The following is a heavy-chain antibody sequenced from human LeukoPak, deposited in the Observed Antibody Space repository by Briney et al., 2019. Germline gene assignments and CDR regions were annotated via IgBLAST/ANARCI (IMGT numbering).Heavy chain of an antibody. D-gene: IGHD3-3*01. CDR3: ARGNDFWSGEAACWFDP. J-gene: IGHJ5*02. V-gene: IGHV4-59*01. CDR1: GGSISSYY. Sequence: SETLTLSCTASGGSISSYYWSWIRQPPGKGLEWIGYIYYSGSTNYNPYLRSRVTISVDTSKNQFSLKLSSVTAADTAVYYCARGNDFWSGEAACWFDPWGQRTLVTVAS. CDR2: IYYSGST.